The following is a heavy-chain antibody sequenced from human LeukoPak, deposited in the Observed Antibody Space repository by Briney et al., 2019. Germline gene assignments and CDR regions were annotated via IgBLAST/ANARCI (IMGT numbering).Heavy chain of an antibody. CDR2: IYTGGST. CDR1: GFTVSHNY. V-gene: IGHV3-53*01. J-gene: IGHJ4*02. Sequence: GGSLRLSCAASGFTVSHNYMTWVRQAPGKGLEWVSFIYTGGSTFYADSVKGRFTISRDNSKNTLYLQMNSLRAGDTAIYYCARGHEALDYWGQGTLLTVSS. CDR3: ARGHEALDY.